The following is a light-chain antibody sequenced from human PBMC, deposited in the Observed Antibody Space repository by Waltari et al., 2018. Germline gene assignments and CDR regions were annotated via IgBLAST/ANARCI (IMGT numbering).Light chain of an antibody. Sequence: EIVLTQSPGTLSLSPGERATLSCRATQSVSSNYLAWYQQKPGQAPRLLIYGASSRATGIPDRFSGRGSGTDFSLFISRLEPEDFAVYYCQQYGSSPVTFGQGTKLEIK. CDR1: QSVSSNY. J-gene: IGKJ2*01. CDR3: QQYGSSPVT. CDR2: GAS. V-gene: IGKV3-20*01.